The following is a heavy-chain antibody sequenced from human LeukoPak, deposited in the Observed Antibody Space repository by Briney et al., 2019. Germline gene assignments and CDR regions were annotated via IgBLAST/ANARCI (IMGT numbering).Heavy chain of an antibody. D-gene: IGHD6-19*01. J-gene: IGHJ4*02. CDR2: IYHTGYT. CDR1: DYSISSVYY. V-gene: IGHV4-38-2*02. CDR3: VTTGHSSGWQFDY. Sequence: PSETLSLTCNISDYSISSVYYWGWIRQSPGKGLEWIGSIYHTGYTYYNPSLKSRITISLETSRTQFSLKLNSVTAADTAVYFCVTTGHSSGWQFDYWGQGTLVTVSS.